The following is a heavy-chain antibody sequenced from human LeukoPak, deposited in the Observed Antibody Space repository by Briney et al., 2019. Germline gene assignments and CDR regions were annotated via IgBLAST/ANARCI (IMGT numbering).Heavy chain of an antibody. Sequence: SVKVSCKASGGTFSSYAISWVRQAPGQGLEWMGGIIPIFGTANYAQKFQGRVTITTDESTSTAYMELSSLRSEDTAVYYCASVRYFDRRGAFDIWGQGTMVTVSS. D-gene: IGHD3-9*01. CDR1: GGTFSSYA. CDR3: ASVRYFDRRGAFDI. CDR2: IIPIFGTA. J-gene: IGHJ3*02. V-gene: IGHV1-69*05.